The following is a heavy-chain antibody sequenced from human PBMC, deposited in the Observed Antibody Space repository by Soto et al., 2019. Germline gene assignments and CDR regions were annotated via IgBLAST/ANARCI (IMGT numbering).Heavy chain of an antibody. CDR2: IVVGSGDT. J-gene: IGHJ6*02. D-gene: IGHD3-16*01. V-gene: IGHV1-58*01. CDR1: GFSFSDSV. Sequence: GASVKVSCKASGFSFSDSVVQWVRQTRGHRLEWIGWIVVGSGDTNSAQKFQERVNITRDMSTSTANMEVSSLRSEDTAVYYCAAERLMYGMDVWGQGTTVTVSS. CDR3: AAERLMYGMDV.